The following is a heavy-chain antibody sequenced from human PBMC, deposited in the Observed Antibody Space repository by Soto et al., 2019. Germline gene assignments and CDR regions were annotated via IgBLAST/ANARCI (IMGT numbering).Heavy chain of an antibody. D-gene: IGHD6-25*01. CDR3: ARRLRRPCFDP. V-gene: IGHV4-61*01. J-gene: IGHJ5*02. Sequence: QVQLQESGPGLVKPSETLSLTCTVSGGSVSSGSYYWSWIRQPPGKGLEWIGYIYYSGSTNYNPSLTRRGTTPVDTRRNQFSLKLRAVTAADTAVYYCARRLRRPCFDPWGQGTLVTVSA. CDR1: GGSVSSGSYY. CDR2: IYYSGST.